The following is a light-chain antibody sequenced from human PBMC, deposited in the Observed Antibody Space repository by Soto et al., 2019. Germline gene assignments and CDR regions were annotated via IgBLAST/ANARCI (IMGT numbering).Light chain of an antibody. CDR1: QSILHTSNGMNY. Sequence: EIVMTQSPDSLAGSLGERATFNCKSSQSILHTSNGMNYLAWYQQKPGQPPKRLIYWASTRESGVPDRFSGSGSGTDFTLTISSLQAEDVAVYYCKHYFTTPITFGGGTKVEIK. CDR2: WAS. V-gene: IGKV4-1*01. CDR3: KHYFTTPIT. J-gene: IGKJ4*01.